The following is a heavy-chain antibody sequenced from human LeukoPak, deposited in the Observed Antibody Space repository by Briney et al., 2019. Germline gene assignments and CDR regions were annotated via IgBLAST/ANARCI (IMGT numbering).Heavy chain of an antibody. CDR1: GYTFTSYD. V-gene: IGHV1-8*01. CDR3: ARDLDDSSSWYSYYFDY. D-gene: IGHD6-13*01. Sequence: ASVKVSCKASGYTFTSYDINWVRQATGQGLEWMGWMNPNSGNTGYAQKFQGRVTMTRNTSISTAYMELSRLRSDDTAVYYCARDLDDSSSWYSYYFDYWGQGTLVTVSS. J-gene: IGHJ4*02. CDR2: MNPNSGNT.